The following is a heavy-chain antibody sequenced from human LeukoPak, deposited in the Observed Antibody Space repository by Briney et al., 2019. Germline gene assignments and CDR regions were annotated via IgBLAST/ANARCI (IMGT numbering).Heavy chain of an antibody. CDR3: ARGGHYSSSSFDY. D-gene: IGHD6-6*01. CDR2: IIPILGIA. CDR1: GGTFSSYT. Sequence: SVKVSCKASGGTFSSYTISWVRQAPGQGLEWMGRIIPILGIANYAQKFQGRVTITADKSTSTAYMELSSLRSEDTAVYHCARGGHYSSSSFDYWGQGTLVTVSS. V-gene: IGHV1-69*02. J-gene: IGHJ4*02.